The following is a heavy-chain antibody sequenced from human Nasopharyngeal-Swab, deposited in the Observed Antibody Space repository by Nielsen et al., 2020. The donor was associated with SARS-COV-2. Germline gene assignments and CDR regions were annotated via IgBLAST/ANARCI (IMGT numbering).Heavy chain of an antibody. V-gene: IGHV3-74*01. CDR2: INSDGSTT. Sequence: GESLKISCAASEFTFSNYWMHWVRQAPGKGLVWVSRINSDGSTTNYADSVKGRFTISRDNAKKTLYLQMNSLRAEDTAVYYFSPFLFSFLFPVYYSGYYMGVWGKGTTVTVSS. CDR3: SPFLFSFLFPVYYSGYYMGV. D-gene: IGHD3-9*01. J-gene: IGHJ6*03. CDR1: EFTFSNYW.